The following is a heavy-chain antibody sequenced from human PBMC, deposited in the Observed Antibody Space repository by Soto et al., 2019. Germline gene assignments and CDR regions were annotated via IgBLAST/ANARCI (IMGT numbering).Heavy chain of an antibody. Sequence: AGGSLRLSCAASGFTFSSYAMHWVRQAPGKGLEWVAVISYDGSNKYYADSVKGRFTISRDNSKNTLYLQMNSLRAEDTAVYYCARDPVRAQGWLDPWGQGTLVTVSS. D-gene: IGHD4-17*01. CDR3: ARDPVRAQGWLDP. CDR2: ISYDGSNK. J-gene: IGHJ5*02. CDR1: GFTFSSYA. V-gene: IGHV3-30-3*01.